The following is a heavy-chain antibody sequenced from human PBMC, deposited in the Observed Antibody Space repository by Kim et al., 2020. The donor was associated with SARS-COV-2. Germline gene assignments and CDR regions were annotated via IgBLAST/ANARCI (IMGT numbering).Heavy chain of an antibody. J-gene: IGHJ6*02. V-gene: IGHV3-11*01. CDR2: ISSSGSTI. CDR3: ARDLLVVVTEYGMDV. D-gene: IGHD3-22*01. Sequence: GGSLRLSCAASGFTFSDYYMSWIRQAPGKGLEWVSYISSSGSTIYYADSVKGRFTISRDNAKNSLYLQMNSLRAEDTAVYYCARDLLVVVTEYGMDVWGQGTTGTVPS. CDR1: GFTFSDYY.